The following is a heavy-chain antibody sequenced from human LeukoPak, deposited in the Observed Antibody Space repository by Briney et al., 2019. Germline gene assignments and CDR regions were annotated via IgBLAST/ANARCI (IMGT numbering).Heavy chain of an antibody. J-gene: IGHJ3*02. V-gene: IGHV3-7*01. Sequence: GGSLRLSCVASGFTFNSYWMNWVRQAPGKGLEWVANIKQDGSEKYYVDSVKGRFTISRDNAKNSLYLQMYSLRAEDTAVYYCAKPITISGATDAFDIWGQGTMVTVSS. D-gene: IGHD3-3*01. CDR1: GFTFNSYW. CDR2: IKQDGSEK. CDR3: AKPITISGATDAFDI.